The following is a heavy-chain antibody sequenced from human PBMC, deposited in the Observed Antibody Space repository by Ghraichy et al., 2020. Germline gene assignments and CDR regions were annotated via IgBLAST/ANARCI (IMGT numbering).Heavy chain of an antibody. D-gene: IGHD4-17*01. CDR2: IYYSGST. CDR1: GGSISSSSYY. Sequence: SETLSLTCTVSGGSISSSSYYWGWIRQPPGKGLEWIGSIYYSGSTYYNPSLKSRVTISVDTSKNQFSLKLSSVTAADTAVYYCASRVLRSDFDYWGQGTLVTVSS. V-gene: IGHV4-39*01. CDR3: ASRVLRSDFDY. J-gene: IGHJ4*02.